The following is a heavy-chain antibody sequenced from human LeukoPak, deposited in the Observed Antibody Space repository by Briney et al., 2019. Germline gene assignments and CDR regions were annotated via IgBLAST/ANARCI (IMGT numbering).Heavy chain of an antibody. Sequence: GGSLRLSCAASGFTFSSYGMHWVRQAPGKGLAWVAFIRYDGSNKYYADSVKGRFTISRDNSKNTLYLQMNSLRAEDTAVYYCAKAAGGYSYGFDAFDIWGQGTMVTVSS. CDR1: GFTFSSYG. CDR2: IRYDGSNK. CDR3: AKAAGGYSYGFDAFDI. D-gene: IGHD5-18*01. V-gene: IGHV3-30*02. J-gene: IGHJ3*02.